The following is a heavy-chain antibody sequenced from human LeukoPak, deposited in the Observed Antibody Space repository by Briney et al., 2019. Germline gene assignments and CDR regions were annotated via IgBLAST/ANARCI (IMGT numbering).Heavy chain of an antibody. D-gene: IGHD3-10*01. V-gene: IGHV3-23*01. Sequence: GGSLRLSCAASGFTFSSYAMSWVRQAPGKGLEWVSAISGSGGSTYYADSVKGRFTISRDNSKNTLYLQMNSLRAEDTAVYYCARDRDTGSGSYYDYWGQGTLVTVSS. CDR3: ARDRDTGSGSYYDY. CDR2: ISGSGGST. CDR1: GFTFSSYA. J-gene: IGHJ4*02.